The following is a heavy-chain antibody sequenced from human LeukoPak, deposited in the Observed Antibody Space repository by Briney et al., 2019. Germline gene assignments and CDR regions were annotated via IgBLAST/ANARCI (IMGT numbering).Heavy chain of an antibody. J-gene: IGHJ4*02. Sequence: ASVKVSCKASGYTFTSYGISWVRQAPGQGLEWMGWINPNSGGTDYAQKFQGRVTMTRDTSITTAYMELSRLGSDDTAVYYCALDGYRSTWVFDFWGQGTLVTVSS. CDR2: INPNSGGT. V-gene: IGHV1-2*02. D-gene: IGHD6-13*01. CDR1: GYTFTSYG. CDR3: ALDGYRSTWVFDF.